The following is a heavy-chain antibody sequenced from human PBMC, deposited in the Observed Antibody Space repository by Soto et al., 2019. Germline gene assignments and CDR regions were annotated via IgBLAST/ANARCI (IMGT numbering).Heavy chain of an antibody. V-gene: IGHV3-7*01. CDR3: ARAELYAPPLGYCTKGVCYHAFDI. CDR1: GFTFGSYW. D-gene: IGHD2-8*01. Sequence: GGSLSLACAASGFTFGSYWMSWVRQAPGEGLEWEANIMQDGSEKVYVDSVKGRVTISRGTAKNSRYLQMNSLRAEYTAVYYCARAELYAPPLGYCTKGVCYHAFDIWGQGTMVTVSS. J-gene: IGHJ3*02. CDR2: IMQDGSEK.